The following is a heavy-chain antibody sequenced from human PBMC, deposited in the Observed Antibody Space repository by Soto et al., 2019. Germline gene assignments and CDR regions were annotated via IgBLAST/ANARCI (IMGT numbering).Heavy chain of an antibody. CDR3: ARHLAAGYPVDY. CDR1: GGSISSSSYY. D-gene: IGHD6-13*01. V-gene: IGHV4-39*01. CDR2: IYYSGST. Sequence: PSETLSLTCTVSGGSISSSSYYWGWIRQPPGKGLEWIGSIYYSGSTYYNPSLKSRVTISVDTSKNQFSLKLSSVTAADTAVYYCARHLAAGYPVDYWGQGTLVTVSS. J-gene: IGHJ4*02.